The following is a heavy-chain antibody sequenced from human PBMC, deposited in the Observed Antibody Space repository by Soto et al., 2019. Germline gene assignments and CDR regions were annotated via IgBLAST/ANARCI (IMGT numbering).Heavy chain of an antibody. CDR1: GLTFSNYA. CDR3: GKDPVEDSNGYLFDY. V-gene: IGHV3-23*01. J-gene: IGHJ4*02. Sequence: GGSLRLSCAVSGLTFSNYAMSWVRRAPGKGLEWVSAISGSGGIAHYANSVKDRFTISRDNSKNVRHLQMNSLSPEDKVVYYCGKDPVEDSNGYLFDYWGQGILVTVSS. CDR2: ISGSGGIA. D-gene: IGHD3-22*01.